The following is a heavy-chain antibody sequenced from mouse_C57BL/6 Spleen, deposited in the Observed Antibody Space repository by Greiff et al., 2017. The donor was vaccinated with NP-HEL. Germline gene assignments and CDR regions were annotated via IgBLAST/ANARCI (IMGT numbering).Heavy chain of an antibody. CDR2: ISSGSSTI. V-gene: IGHV5-17*01. J-gene: IGHJ3*01. Sequence: EVQVVESGGGLVKPGGSLKLSCAASGFTFSDYGMHWVRQAPEKGLEWVAYISSGSSTIYYADTVKGRFTISRDNAKNTLFLQMTSLRSEDTAMYYCARERIYDYDSWFAYWGQGTLVTVSA. D-gene: IGHD2-4*01. CDR1: GFTFSDYG. CDR3: ARERIYDYDSWFAY.